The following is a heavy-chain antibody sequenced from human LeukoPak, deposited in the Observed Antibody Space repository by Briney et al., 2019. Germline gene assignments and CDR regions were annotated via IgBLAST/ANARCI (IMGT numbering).Heavy chain of an antibody. J-gene: IGHJ4*02. CDR3: AKDSKRWKTYYYEAGSYYFDY. CDR1: GFTFSSYG. CDR2: IRYDGSNK. Sequence: GGSLRLSCAASGFTFSSYGMHWVRQAPGKGLEWVAFIRYDGSNKYYADSVKGRFTISRDNSKNTLYLQMNSLRPEDTAVYYCAKDSKRWKTYYYEAGSYYFDYWGQGTRVTVSS. V-gene: IGHV3-30*02. D-gene: IGHD3-10*01.